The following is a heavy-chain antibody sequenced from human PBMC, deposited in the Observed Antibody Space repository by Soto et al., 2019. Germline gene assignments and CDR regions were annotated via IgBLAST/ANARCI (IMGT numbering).Heavy chain of an antibody. D-gene: IGHD6-6*01. J-gene: IGHJ4*02. CDR1: GFAFSNYA. Sequence: PGGSLRLSCAASGFAFSNYAMHWVRQAPGKGLEWVSSISTSIDATYYADSVKGRFTISRDDSKNTLYLQMNSRRAEDSAVYYCAKDRTVAARNFDYWGQGTQVTVSS. CDR2: ISTSIDAT. CDR3: AKDRTVAARNFDY. V-gene: IGHV3-23*01.